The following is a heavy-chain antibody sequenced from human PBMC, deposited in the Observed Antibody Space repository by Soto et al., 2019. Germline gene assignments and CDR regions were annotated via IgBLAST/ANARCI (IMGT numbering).Heavy chain of an antibody. CDR3: ARLADYYDSSGYYYTTPYYFDY. V-gene: IGHV4-59*01. J-gene: IGHJ4*02. D-gene: IGHD3-22*01. CDR1: GGSLSSYY. CDR2: IYYSGST. Sequence: SENLSLTCTVSGGSLSSYYWRWVRQPPGEGLEGVGYIYYSGSTNYNPSLKSRVTISVDTSKNQFSLKLSSVTAADTAVYYCARLADYYDSSGYYYTTPYYFDYWGQGTLVTVSS.